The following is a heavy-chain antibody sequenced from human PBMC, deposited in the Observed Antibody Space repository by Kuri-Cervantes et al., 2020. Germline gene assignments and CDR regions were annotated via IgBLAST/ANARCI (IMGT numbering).Heavy chain of an antibody. D-gene: IGHD3-9*01. Sequence: SETLSFPCAVFGGSFSSSNWWSWVRQLPGKGLEWIGDVYHSGSTNYNPSLKSRVTITVEKSKNQFSLKLSSVNAADTAVYSCSRIRITIFGQVTENCFDPWGQGTLVTVSS. CDR2: VYHSGST. CDR1: GGSFSSSNW. CDR3: SRIRITIFGQVTENCFDP. V-gene: IGHV4-4*01. J-gene: IGHJ5*01.